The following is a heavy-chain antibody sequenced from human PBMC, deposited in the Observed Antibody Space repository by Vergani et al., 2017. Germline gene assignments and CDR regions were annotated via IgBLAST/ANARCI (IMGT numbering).Heavy chain of an antibody. D-gene: IGHD1-26*01. V-gene: IGHV3-30*02. CDR2: IRSDGGGE. CDR1: GFIFNYYG. Sequence: QVHLVESGGGVVQPGGSLRLSCAASGFIFNYYGINWVRQAPGKGLEWVSFIRSDGGGEMYADSVRGRFTISRDNSKNTVSLEMLSLRTEDTAVYYCAKGHSGQIGSPHDYYFDYWGQGTLVTVSS. CDR3: AKGHSGQIGSPHDYYFDY. J-gene: IGHJ4*02.